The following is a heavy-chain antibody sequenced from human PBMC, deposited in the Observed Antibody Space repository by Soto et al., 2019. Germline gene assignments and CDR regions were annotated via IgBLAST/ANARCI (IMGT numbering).Heavy chain of an antibody. D-gene: IGHD1-26*01. CDR3: ARQLSNSGSYPGGLDY. Sequence: PSETLSLTCTVSGGSINSPSYYWAWFRQSPGKGPEWIGSIYYSGSTYYNPSLKSRVTISVDTSKNQFSLKLSSVTAADTAVYYCARQLSNSGSYPGGLDYWGQGTLVTVSS. CDR1: GGSINSPSYY. CDR2: IYYSGST. J-gene: IGHJ4*02. V-gene: IGHV4-39*01.